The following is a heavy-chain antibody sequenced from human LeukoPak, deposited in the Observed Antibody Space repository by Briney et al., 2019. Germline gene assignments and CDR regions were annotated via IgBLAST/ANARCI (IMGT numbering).Heavy chain of an antibody. V-gene: IGHV3-11*01. CDR2: ISSSGSTI. J-gene: IGHJ4*02. CDR1: GFTFSDYY. Sequence: GGSLRLSCAASGFTFSDYYMSWIRQAPGKGLEWVSYISSSGSTIYYADSVKGRFTISRDNAKNSLYLQMNSLRAEDTAVYYCARDRVRYFDWLPTWNDYWGQGTLVTVSS. CDR3: ARDRVRYFDWLPTWNDY. D-gene: IGHD3-9*01.